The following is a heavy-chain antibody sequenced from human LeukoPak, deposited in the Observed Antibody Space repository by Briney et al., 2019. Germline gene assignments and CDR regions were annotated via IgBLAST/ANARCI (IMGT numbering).Heavy chain of an antibody. CDR2: MNPNSGNR. CDR3: AREAVVVVAANHEYNWFDP. D-gene: IGHD2-15*01. Sequence: ASVKVSCKASGYTFTSYDINWVRQATGQGLEWMGWMNPNSGNRGYAQKFQGRVTITTNTSISTAYMELSSLRSEDTAVYYCAREAVVVVAANHEYNWFDPWGQGTLVTVSS. J-gene: IGHJ5*02. CDR1: GYTFTSYD. V-gene: IGHV1-8*01.